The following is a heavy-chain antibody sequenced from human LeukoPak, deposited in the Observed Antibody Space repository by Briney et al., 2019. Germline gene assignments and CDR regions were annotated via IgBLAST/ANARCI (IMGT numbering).Heavy chain of an antibody. Sequence: SETLSLTRTVSGGSLSSYYWRWIPHPPGKGLEWIGYIYYSGSTNYNPSLKSRVTISVDTSKNHISLKPSSVTAADTAVYYCARGVRHSMVGGVINWFDLWGEGSLVTVSS. D-gene: IGHD3-10*01. CDR1: GGSLSSYY. CDR2: IYYSGST. J-gene: IGHJ5*02. V-gene: IGHV4-59*01. CDR3: ARGVRHSMVGGVINWFDL.